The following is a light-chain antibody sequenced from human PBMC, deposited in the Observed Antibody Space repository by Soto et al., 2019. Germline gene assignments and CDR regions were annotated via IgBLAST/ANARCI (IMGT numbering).Light chain of an antibody. V-gene: IGLV1-47*01. Sequence: QAVLTQPRSASGTPGQRVTISCSGSSSNIGSKFVCWYQQLPVTAPKLLIYRDDQRPSGVPDRFSGSKSGTSASLAISDLRSEDEGDYYCAAWDVSLSAVFGGGTKLTVL. CDR1: SSNIGSKF. CDR2: RDD. J-gene: IGLJ3*02. CDR3: AAWDVSLSAV.